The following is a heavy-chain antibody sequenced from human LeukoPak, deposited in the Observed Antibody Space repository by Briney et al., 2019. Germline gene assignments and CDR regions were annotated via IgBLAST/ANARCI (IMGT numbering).Heavy chain of an antibody. CDR1: GGSISSGTYY. J-gene: IGHJ5*02. Sequence: PSETLSLTCTVSGGSISSGTYYWSWIRQPAGKGLEWIGRIYTSGSTNYSPSLKSRVTISVDTSKNQFSLKLSSVTAADTAVYYCVRGPYGSGISNWFDPWGQGTLVTVSS. CDR2: IYTSGST. CDR3: VRGPYGSGISNWFDP. V-gene: IGHV4-61*02. D-gene: IGHD3-10*01.